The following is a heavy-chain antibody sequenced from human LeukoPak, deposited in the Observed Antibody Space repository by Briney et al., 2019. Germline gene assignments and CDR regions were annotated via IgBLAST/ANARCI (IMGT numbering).Heavy chain of an antibody. CDR2: MDDSGST. Sequence: SETLSLTCTVSGGSISSYYWSWIRQPPGKGLEWIGYMDDSGSTNYNPSLTSRVTISEDTSKNPLSLKLGSVTAADTAVYYCARHSSGSGGAFQYWGQGTPVTVSS. CDR1: GGSISSYY. V-gene: IGHV4-59*08. D-gene: IGHD6-19*01. J-gene: IGHJ4*02. CDR3: ARHSSGSGGAFQY.